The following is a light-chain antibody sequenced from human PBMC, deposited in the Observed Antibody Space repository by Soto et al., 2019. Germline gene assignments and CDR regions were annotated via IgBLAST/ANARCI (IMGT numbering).Light chain of an antibody. CDR2: DVS. CDR1: SSDVGGYNY. V-gene: IGLV2-11*01. J-gene: IGLJ2*01. CDR3: CSDAGSYTLV. Sequence: QSALTQPRSVSGSPGQSVTISCTGTSSDVGGYNYVSWYQQHPGEAPKLMIYDVSKRPSGVPDRFSGSKSGNTASLTISGLQAEDEADYYCCSDAGSYTLVFGGGTKLTV.